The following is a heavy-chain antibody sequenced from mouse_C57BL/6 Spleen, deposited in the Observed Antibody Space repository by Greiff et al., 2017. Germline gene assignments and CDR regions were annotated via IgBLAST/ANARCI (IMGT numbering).Heavy chain of an antibody. J-gene: IGHJ1*03. CDR3: ESYKKSICSYLEV. D-gene: IGHD6-1*01. CDR1: GYTFTSYW. Sequence: VQLQQPGAELVKPGASVKLSCKASGYTFTSYWISWVKQRPGHGLEWIGVIYPGCGSTSYNEKFKSKATLTIDISSSTAYMQLSSLTSEDAAVYCCESYKKSICSYLEVWGKGTTVTVSS. CDR2: IYPGCGST. V-gene: IGHV1-55*01.